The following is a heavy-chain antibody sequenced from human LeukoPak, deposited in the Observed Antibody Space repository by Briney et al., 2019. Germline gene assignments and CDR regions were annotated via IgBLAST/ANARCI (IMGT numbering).Heavy chain of an antibody. CDR1: GFTFNTYA. J-gene: IGHJ4*02. Sequence: GGSLRLSCAASGFTFNTYAMSWVRQAPGKGLEWVSAISGSGGSTYYADSVKGRFTISRDNSKNTLYLQMNSLRAEDTAVYYCAKASVTTMGMYYFDYWGQGTLVTVSS. D-gene: IGHD4-17*01. CDR2: ISGSGGST. CDR3: AKASVTTMGMYYFDY. V-gene: IGHV3-23*01.